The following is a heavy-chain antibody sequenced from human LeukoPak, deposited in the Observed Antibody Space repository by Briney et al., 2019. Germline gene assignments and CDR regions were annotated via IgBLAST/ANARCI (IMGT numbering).Heavy chain of an antibody. CDR2: SYHSGST. CDR3: ARAGRYYYYMDV. J-gene: IGHJ6*03. CDR1: GYSISSGYY. V-gene: IGHV4-38-2*02. Sequence: SETLSLTCTVSGYSISSGYYWGWIRQPPGKGLEWIGSSYHSGSTYYNPSLKSRVTISVDTSKNQFSLKLSSVTAADTAVYYCARAGRYYYYMDVWGKGTTVTVSS.